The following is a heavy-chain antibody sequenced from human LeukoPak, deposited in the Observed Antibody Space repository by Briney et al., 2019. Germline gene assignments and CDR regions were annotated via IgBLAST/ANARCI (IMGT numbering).Heavy chain of an antibody. V-gene: IGHV5-51*01. D-gene: IGHD2-8*01. Sequence: GESLKISCKGSGYSFTSYWIGWVRQMPGKGLEWMGIIYPDDTDTKYSPSFQGQVTISADKSISTAYLQWSSLKASDTAMYYCARLAFCTNAVCFSNYYYSMDVWGRGTTVTVSS. J-gene: IGHJ6*03. CDR3: ARLAFCTNAVCFSNYYYSMDV. CDR1: GYSFTSYW. CDR2: IYPDDTDT.